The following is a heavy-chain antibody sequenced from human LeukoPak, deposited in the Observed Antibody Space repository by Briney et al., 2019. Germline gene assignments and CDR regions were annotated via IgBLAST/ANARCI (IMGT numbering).Heavy chain of an antibody. CDR3: ARESYNGGWHSGYYYYGMDV. D-gene: IGHD6-19*01. V-gene: IGHV3-53*01. J-gene: IGHJ6*02. CDR2: IYSGGST. CDR1: GFTVSSNY. Sequence: GGSLRLSCAASGFTVSSNYMSWVRQAPGKGLEWVSVIYSGGSTYYADSVKGRFTISRDNSKNTLYLQMNSLRAEDTAVYYCARESYNGGWHSGYYYYGMDVWGQGTTVTVSS.